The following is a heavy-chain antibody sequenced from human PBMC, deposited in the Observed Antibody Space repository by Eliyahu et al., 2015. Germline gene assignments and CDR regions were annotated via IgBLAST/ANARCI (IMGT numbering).Heavy chain of an antibody. D-gene: IGHD3-3*01. V-gene: IGHV4-39*01. CDR3: ARHHGVTIFGVVTSQGDWYFDL. Sequence: QLQLQESGPGLVKPSETLSLTCTVSGGSIXSSSYYWGXXRQPPGKGLEWIGSIYYSGSTYYNPSLKSRVTISVDTSKNQFSLKLSSVTAADTAVYYCARHHGVTIFGVVTSQGDWYFDLWGRGTLVTVSS. J-gene: IGHJ2*01. CDR1: GGSIXSSSYY. CDR2: IYYSGST.